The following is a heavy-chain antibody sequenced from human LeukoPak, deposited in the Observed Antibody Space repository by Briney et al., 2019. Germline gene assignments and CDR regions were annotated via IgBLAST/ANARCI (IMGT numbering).Heavy chain of an antibody. D-gene: IGHD3-3*01. J-gene: IGHJ6*02. CDR3: ARDAWSGNYYYSIDV. CDR2: IYSSGST. Sequence: SETLGLTCSVSGGSINSYYWSWIRQPPGKGLEWIGYIYSSGSTSYNPSLKSRVIMSVATSKNQLSLNLTSVTAADTATYYCARDAWSGNYYYSIDVWGQGTTVTVSS. V-gene: IGHV4-59*01. CDR1: GGSINSYY.